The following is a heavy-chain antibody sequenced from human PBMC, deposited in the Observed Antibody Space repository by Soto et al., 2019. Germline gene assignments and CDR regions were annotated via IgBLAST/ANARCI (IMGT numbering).Heavy chain of an antibody. D-gene: IGHD3-3*01. CDR2: FDPEDGET. J-gene: IGHJ3*02. V-gene: IGHV1-24*01. CDR1: GYTLTELS. Sequence: EASVKVSCKVSGYTLTELSMHWVRQAPGKGLEWMGGFDPEDGETIYAQKFQGRVTMTEDTSTDTAYMELSSLRSEDTAVYYCATDGSWSGYVNGPDAFDIWGQGTMVTVSS. CDR3: ATDGSWSGYVNGPDAFDI.